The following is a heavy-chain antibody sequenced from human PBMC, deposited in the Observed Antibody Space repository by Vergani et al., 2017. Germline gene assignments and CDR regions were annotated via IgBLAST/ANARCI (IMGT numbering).Heavy chain of an antibody. J-gene: IGHJ4*02. CDR1: GFTFSDYY. Sequence: QVQLVESGGGLVKPGGSLRLSCAASGFTFSDYYMSWIRQAPGKGLEGGSYISSSSSYTNYADSVKGRFTISRDNAKNSLYLQMNSLSDEDTAVYYCARDGRNGVRGVILPWGHYWGQGTLVTVSS. CDR2: ISSSSSYT. CDR3: ARDGRNGVRGVILPWGHY. D-gene: IGHD3-10*01. V-gene: IGHV3-11*05.